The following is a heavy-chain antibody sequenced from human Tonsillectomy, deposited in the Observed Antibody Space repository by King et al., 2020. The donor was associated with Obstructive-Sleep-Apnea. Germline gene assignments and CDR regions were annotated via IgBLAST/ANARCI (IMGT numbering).Heavy chain of an antibody. V-gene: IGHV3-7*01. CDR1: GFTFSSYW. D-gene: IGHD5-18*01. CDR2: IKQDGSEK. Sequence: VQLVESGGGLVQPGGSLRLSCAASGFTFSSYWMSWVRQAPGKGLEWVANIKQDGSEKYDVDSVKGRFTISRDNAKNSLYLQMNSLRAEDTAVYYCARELNSYGLRAFDYWGQGTLVTVSS. J-gene: IGHJ4*02. CDR3: ARELNSYGLRAFDY.